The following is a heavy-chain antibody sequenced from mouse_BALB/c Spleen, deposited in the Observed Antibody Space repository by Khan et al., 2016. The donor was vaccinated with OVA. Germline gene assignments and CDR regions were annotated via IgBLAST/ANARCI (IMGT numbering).Heavy chain of an antibody. CDR2: TNPTNGRT. Sequence: QVQLQQSGAELVKAGASVKMSCKASGYTFTSYWMHWVKQRLGQGLEWFAETNPTNGRTYYNEKFKSKATLTVDKSSSTAYMLLSGPTFEDSAVYYCARITKIVATYFDDWGQGTTLTVSA. CDR3: ARITKIVATYFDD. D-gene: IGHD1-1*01. J-gene: IGHJ2*01. CDR1: GYTFTSYW. V-gene: IGHV1S81*02.